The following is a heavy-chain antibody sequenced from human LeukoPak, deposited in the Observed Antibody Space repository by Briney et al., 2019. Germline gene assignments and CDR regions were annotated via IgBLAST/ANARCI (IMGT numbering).Heavy chain of an antibody. V-gene: IGHV4-38-2*01. CDR3: ATPSRDGYNEDAFDI. Sequence: SETLSLTCAVSGYSISSGYYWGWIRQPPGKGLEWIGSIYHSGSTYYNPSLKSRVTISVDTSKNQFSLKLSSVTAADTAVYYCATPSRDGYNEDAFDIWGQGTMVTVSS. D-gene: IGHD5-24*01. J-gene: IGHJ3*02. CDR2: IYHSGST. CDR1: GYSISSGYY.